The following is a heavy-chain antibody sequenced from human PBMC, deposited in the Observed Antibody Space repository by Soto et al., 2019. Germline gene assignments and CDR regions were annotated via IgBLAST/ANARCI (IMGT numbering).Heavy chain of an antibody. J-gene: IGHJ6*03. CDR2: MNPNSGNT. Sequence: ASVKVSCKASGYTFTNSDINWVRQATGQGLEWMGWMNPNSGNTGYAQKFQGRVTMTRNTSISTAYMELSSLISEDTAVYYCARGSLTTVYYYYMDVWGKGTTVTVSS. D-gene: IGHD4-4*01. CDR3: ARGSLTTVYYYYMDV. V-gene: IGHV1-8*01. CDR1: GYTFTNSD.